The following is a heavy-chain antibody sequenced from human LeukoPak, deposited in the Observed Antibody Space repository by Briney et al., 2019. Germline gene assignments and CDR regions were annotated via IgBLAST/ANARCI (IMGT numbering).Heavy chain of an antibody. CDR1: GFTVSSNY. D-gene: IGHD6-13*01. CDR3: ARSGWGTGRSSWLSQTSFFYYGMDV. V-gene: IGHV3-53*01. CDR2: IYSGGST. J-gene: IGHJ6*02. Sequence: PGGSLRLSCAASGFTVSSNYMSWVRQAPGKGLQWVSVIYSGGSTYYADSVKGRFTISRDNAKNSLYLQMNTLRAEDTAVYYCARSGWGTGRSSWLSQTSFFYYGMDVWGQGTTVTVSS.